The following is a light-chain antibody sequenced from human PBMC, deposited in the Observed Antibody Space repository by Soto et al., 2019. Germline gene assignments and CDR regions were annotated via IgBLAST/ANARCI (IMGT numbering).Light chain of an antibody. CDR1: QSVSSSY. J-gene: IGKJ2*01. CDR2: GAS. CDR3: QQYGISLYT. V-gene: IGKV3-20*01. Sequence: EIVLTQSPGTLSLSPGERATLSCRASQSVSSSYLAWYQQKPGQAPRLLIYGASSRATGFPDRFSGSGSGPDFTLTISRLDPEDFAVYYCQQYGISLYTFGQGTKLEIK.